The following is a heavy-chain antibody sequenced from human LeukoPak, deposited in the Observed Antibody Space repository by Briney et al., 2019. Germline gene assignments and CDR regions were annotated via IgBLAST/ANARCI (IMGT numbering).Heavy chain of an antibody. J-gene: IGHJ4*02. V-gene: IGHV4-59*08. CDR2: IYYSGST. Sequence: SETLSLTCTVSGGSISSYYWSWIRQPPGKGLEWIGYIYYSGSTNYNPSLKSRVTISVDTSKNQFSLKLSSVTAADTAVYYCARGGSYYYGSGSRPDYWGQGTLVTVSS. CDR3: ARGGSYYYGSGSRPDY. D-gene: IGHD3-10*01. CDR1: GGSISSYY.